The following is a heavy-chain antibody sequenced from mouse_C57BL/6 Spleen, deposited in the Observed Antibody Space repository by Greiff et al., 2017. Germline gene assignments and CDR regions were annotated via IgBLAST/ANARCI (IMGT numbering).Heavy chain of an antibody. J-gene: IGHJ1*03. V-gene: IGHV1-63*01. CDR2: IYPGGGYT. CDR3: ARETTAVAKGYFDV. D-gene: IGHD1-1*01. CDR1: GYTFTNYW. Sequence: VQLQQSGAELVRPGTSVKMSCKASGYTFTNYWIGWAKQRPGHGLEWIGDIYPGGGYTNYNGKFKGKATLTADKSSSTAYMQFSSLTSEGSAIYYCARETTAVAKGYFDVWGTGTTVTVSS.